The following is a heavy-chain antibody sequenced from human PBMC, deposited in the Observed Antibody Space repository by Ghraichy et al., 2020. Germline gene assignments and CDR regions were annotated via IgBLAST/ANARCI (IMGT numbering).Heavy chain of an antibody. D-gene: IGHD3-9*01. Sequence: GGSLRLSCAVSGFTVSSKYMSWVRQAPGKGLEWVSIIYSGGSTYYADSVKGRFTISRDNSKNTLYLQMNSLRAEDTAVYYCARDSDDILTGYSVYYGMDVWGQGTTVIVSS. CDR1: GFTVSSKY. CDR2: IYSGGST. CDR3: ARDSDDILTGYSVYYGMDV. J-gene: IGHJ6*02. V-gene: IGHV3-53*01.